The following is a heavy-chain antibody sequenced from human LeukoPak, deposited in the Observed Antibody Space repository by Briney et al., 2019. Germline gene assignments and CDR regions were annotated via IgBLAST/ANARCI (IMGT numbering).Heavy chain of an antibody. V-gene: IGHV3-74*01. CDR3: ARSGVDTATYPFDY. CDR2: INSDGSST. J-gene: IGHJ4*02. D-gene: IGHD5-18*01. Sequence: GGSLRLSCAASGFTFSSYWMHWVRQAPGKGLVWVSRINSDGSSTSYADSVKGRFTISRDNAKNTLYLQMNSLRAEDTAVYYCARSGVDTATYPFDYWGQGTLVTVSS. CDR1: GFTFSSYW.